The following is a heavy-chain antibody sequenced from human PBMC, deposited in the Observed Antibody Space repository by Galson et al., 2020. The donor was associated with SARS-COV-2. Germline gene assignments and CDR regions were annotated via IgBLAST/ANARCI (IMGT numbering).Heavy chain of an antibody. D-gene: IGHD2-15*01. CDR1: GFTFSNNE. CDR2: ISDSGTNI. J-gene: IGHJ3*02. Sequence: GGPLRPSCAGPGFTFSNNEMNWVRKSPGKGLEWVAYISDSGTNIYYADSLKGRFAVSRDNATISLYLQMTSLRAEDTAVYYCASPYVAAASWLGAFDIWVLGRVVTVSS. V-gene: IGHV3-48*03. CDR3: ASPYVAAASWLGAFDI.